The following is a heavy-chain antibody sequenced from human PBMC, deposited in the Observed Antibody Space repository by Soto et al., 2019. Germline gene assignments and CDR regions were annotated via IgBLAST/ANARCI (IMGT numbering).Heavy chain of an antibody. Sequence: GDSLKISCDGSGYSFAVYCITWVLQKPGKGLEWMGRIDPSDSQTYYSPSFRGHVTISVTKSITTVFLQWSSLRASDTAMYYCARQIYDSDTGPNFQYYFDSWGQGTPVTVSS. J-gene: IGHJ4*02. D-gene: IGHD3-22*01. CDR3: ARQIYDSDTGPNFQYYFDS. CDR2: IDPSDSQT. V-gene: IGHV5-10-1*01. CDR1: GYSFAVYC.